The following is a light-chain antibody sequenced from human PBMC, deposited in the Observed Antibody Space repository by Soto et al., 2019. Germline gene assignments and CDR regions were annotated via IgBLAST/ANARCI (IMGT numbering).Light chain of an antibody. CDR2: EVT. CDR1: SGDVGLYDF. Sequence: QSVLTQSASVSGSPGQSITISCTGASGDVGLYDFVSWYQQHPGKAPKLLIYEVTYRPSGVSSRFSGSKSGNTASLTISGLQAEDEADYYCNSYTRFSTYVFGTGTKVTVL. J-gene: IGLJ1*01. V-gene: IGLV2-14*01. CDR3: NSYTRFSTYV.